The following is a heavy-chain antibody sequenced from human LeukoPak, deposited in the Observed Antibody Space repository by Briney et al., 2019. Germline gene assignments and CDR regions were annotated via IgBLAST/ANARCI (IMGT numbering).Heavy chain of an antibody. CDR2: INPNSGGT. J-gene: IGHJ4*02. CDR3: ARDYYDSGGYEDY. D-gene: IGHD3-22*01. V-gene: IGHV1-2*02. Sequence: ASVKVSCKASGYTFTGYYMHWVRQAPGQGLEWMGWINPNSGGTNYAQKFQGRVTMTRDTSISTAYMELSRLRSDDTAVYYCARDYYDSGGYEDYWGQGTLVTVPS. CDR1: GYTFTGYY.